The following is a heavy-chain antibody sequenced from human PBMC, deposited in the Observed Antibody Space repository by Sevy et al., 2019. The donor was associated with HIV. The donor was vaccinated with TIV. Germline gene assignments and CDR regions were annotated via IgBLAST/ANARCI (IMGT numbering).Heavy chain of an antibody. J-gene: IGHJ4*02. Sequence: GGSLRLSCAASGFTFSNAWMSWVRQAPGKGLEWVGRIKSKTDGGTTDYAAPVKGRFTISRDDSKNTLYLQMNSLKTEDAAVYYCTTPYLIVGAKGVDYWGQGTLVTVSS. CDR2: IKSKTDGGTT. CDR3: TTPYLIVGAKGVDY. D-gene: IGHD1-26*01. V-gene: IGHV3-15*01. CDR1: GFTFSNAW.